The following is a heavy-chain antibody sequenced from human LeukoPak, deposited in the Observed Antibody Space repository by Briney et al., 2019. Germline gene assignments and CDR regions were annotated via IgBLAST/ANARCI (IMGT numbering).Heavy chain of an antibody. J-gene: IGHJ4*02. CDR1: GFTVSSKY. CDR2: LYSDGTT. Sequence: GGSLRLSCAASGFTVSSKYMSWVRQAPGKGLEWVSLLYSDGTTRYADSVKGRFTISRDNSENTLYLQMNTLSAEDTAVYFCARTTGRNVRDWPFFDFWGQGTLVTVSS. V-gene: IGHV3-66*01. CDR3: ARTTGRNVRDWPFFDF. D-gene: IGHD3/OR15-3a*01.